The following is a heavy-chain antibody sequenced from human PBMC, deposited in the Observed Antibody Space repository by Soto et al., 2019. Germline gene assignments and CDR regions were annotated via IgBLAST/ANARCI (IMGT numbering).Heavy chain of an antibody. D-gene: IGHD6-13*01. CDR3: ARPAYSSSWTFDY. CDR1: GGSISSSSYY. J-gene: IGHJ4*02. CDR2: IYYSGST. Sequence: TSETLSLTCTVSGGSISSSSYYWGWIRQPPGKGLEWIGSIYYSGSTYYNPSLKSRVTISVDTPKNQFSLKLSSVTAADTAVYYCARPAYSSSWTFDYWGQGTLVTVSS. V-gene: IGHV4-39*01.